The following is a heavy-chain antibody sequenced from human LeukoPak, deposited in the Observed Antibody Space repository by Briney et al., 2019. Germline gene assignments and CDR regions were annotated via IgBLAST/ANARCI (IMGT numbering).Heavy chain of an antibody. D-gene: IGHD2-15*01. V-gene: IGHV3-30*03. Sequence: GGSLRLSCAASGFTFSSYGMHWVRQAPGKGLEWVAVISYDGSNKYYVDSVKGRFTISRDNAKNSLFLQMNSLRAEDTAVYYCARVLRYCSGGNCYSGGLGYMDVWGKGTTVTISS. CDR2: ISYDGSNK. CDR1: GFTFSSYG. J-gene: IGHJ6*03. CDR3: ARVLRYCSGGNCYSGGLGYMDV.